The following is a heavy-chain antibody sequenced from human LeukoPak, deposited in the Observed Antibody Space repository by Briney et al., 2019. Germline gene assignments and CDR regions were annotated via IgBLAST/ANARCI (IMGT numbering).Heavy chain of an antibody. Sequence: SQTLSLTCAISGDSVSSNSAAWNWIRQSPSRGLEWLGRTYYKSKWTNDYAVSVRGRITIHADTSKNRLSLQVNSVTPEDTAVYYCARSLDTAISRWGRGTLVTVSS. J-gene: IGHJ4*02. V-gene: IGHV6-1*01. CDR2: TYYKSKWTN. D-gene: IGHD5-18*01. CDR1: GDSVSSNSAA. CDR3: ARSLDTAISR.